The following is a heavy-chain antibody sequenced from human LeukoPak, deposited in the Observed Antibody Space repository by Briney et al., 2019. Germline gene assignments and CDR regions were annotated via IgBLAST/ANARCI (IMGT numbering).Heavy chain of an antibody. CDR3: ARAVYSKADNWFDP. CDR2: IYYSGST. V-gene: IGHV4-39*07. D-gene: IGHD4-11*01. Sequence: RASETLSLTCTVSGGSISSSSYYWGWIRQPPGKGLEWVGSIYYSGSTYYNPSLKSRVTISVDTSKNQFSLKLSSVTAADTAVYYCARAVYSKADNWFDPWGQGTLVTVSS. CDR1: GGSISSSSYY. J-gene: IGHJ5*02.